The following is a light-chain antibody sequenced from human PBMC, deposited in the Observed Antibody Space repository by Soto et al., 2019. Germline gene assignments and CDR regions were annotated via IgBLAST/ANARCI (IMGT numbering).Light chain of an antibody. CDR2: GES. V-gene: IGKV3-20*01. Sequence: VLTQSPGTLSLSPGERATLSCRASQSVSSSYLAWCQQKGGQAPRLLIYGESSRATGIPDRLSGSGSGTEFNLTISRLEPEDFAVYCCQQYGSSPQTCGQGTKVDIK. J-gene: IGKJ1*01. CDR3: QQYGSSPQT. CDR1: QSVSSSY.